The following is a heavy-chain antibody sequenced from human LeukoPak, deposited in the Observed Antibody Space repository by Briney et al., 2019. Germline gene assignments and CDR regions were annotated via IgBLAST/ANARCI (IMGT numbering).Heavy chain of an antibody. J-gene: IGHJ4*02. CDR1: GFTFSSYS. Sequence: GGSLRLSCAASGFTFSSYSMNWVRQAPGKGLEWVSYISSSSSTIYYADSVKGRFTISRDNAKNSLYLQMNSLRAEDTAVYYCARDRRARGTTDFDCWGQGTLVTVSS. CDR2: ISSSSSTI. V-gene: IGHV3-48*04. CDR3: ARDRRARGTTDFDC. D-gene: IGHD1-7*01.